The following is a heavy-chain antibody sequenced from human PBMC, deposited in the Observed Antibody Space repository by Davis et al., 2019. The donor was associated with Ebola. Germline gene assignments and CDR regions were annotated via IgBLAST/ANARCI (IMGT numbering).Heavy chain of an antibody. Sequence: MPSETLSLTCTVSGGSISSGGYYWSWIRQHPGKGLEWIGSISYSGRTSYNPSLESRVTISIDTSKNQFSLKLSYVTAADTAVYYCARARGDYYDVTGYYPAEYIQHWGQGTLLTVSS. D-gene: IGHD3-22*01. CDR2: ISYSGRT. V-gene: IGHV4-31*03. J-gene: IGHJ1*01. CDR3: ARARGDYYDVTGYYPAEYIQH. CDR1: GGSISSGGYY.